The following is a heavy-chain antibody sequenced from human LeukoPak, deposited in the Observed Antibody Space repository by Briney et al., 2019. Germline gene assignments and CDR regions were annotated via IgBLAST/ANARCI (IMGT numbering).Heavy chain of an antibody. CDR2: ISGSGGST. V-gene: IGHV3-23*01. CDR3: AKEDRSGGSCDY. D-gene: IGHD2-15*01. Sequence: VSTISGSGGSTYYADSVKGRFTISRDNSKDTLYLQMNSLRAEDTAVYYCAKEDRSGGSCDYWGQGTLVTVSS. J-gene: IGHJ4*02.